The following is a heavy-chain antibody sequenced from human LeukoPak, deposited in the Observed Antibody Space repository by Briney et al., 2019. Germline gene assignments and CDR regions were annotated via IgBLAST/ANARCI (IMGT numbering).Heavy chain of an antibody. CDR1: GGSISRYY. Sequence: PPETLSLTCIFSGGSISRYYWTWIRHPPGKGLERIGNIYYSGSTNYNRSHKSQVTISVETSKTQFSVQLSSVTAADMAVYFCARGSAVVGTGGKGTLVTVSS. J-gene: IGHJ4*02. CDR2: IYYSGST. D-gene: IGHD6-19*01. V-gene: IGHV4-59*01. CDR3: ARGSAVVGT.